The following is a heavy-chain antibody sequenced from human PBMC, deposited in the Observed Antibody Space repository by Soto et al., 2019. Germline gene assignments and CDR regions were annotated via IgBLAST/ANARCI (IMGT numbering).Heavy chain of an antibody. Sequence: QVQLVESGGGVVQPGRSLRVSCAASGFTFSHYAMHWVRQAPGKGLEWVAVVSYDGTKQFYADSVKGRFTISSDSSNRTLYLQMNNLRDEHTAVYYCARDRVYYYDSSGYYNFDFWGQGTLVTVSS. CDR3: ARDRVYYYDSSGYYNFDF. CDR2: VSYDGTKQ. J-gene: IGHJ4*02. D-gene: IGHD3-22*01. V-gene: IGHV3-30-3*01. CDR1: GFTFSHYA.